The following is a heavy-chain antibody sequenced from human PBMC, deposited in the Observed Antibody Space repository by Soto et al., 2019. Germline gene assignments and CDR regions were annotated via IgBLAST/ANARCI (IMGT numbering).Heavy chain of an antibody. J-gene: IGHJ6*02. CDR2: IYPGDSGT. Sequence: GESLKISCKGSGYSFTSYWIGWVRQMPGKGLEWMGIIYPGDSGTRYSPSFQGQVTISADKSISTAYLQWSSLKASDTAMYYCARRGSSSSWAYYYYYGMDVWGQGTTVTVSS. CDR1: GYSFTSYW. CDR3: ARRGSSSSWAYYYYYGMDV. D-gene: IGHD6-6*01. V-gene: IGHV5-51*01.